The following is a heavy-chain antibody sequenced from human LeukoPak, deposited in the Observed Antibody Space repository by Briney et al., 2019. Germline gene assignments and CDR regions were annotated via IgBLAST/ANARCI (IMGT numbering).Heavy chain of an antibody. Sequence: PGRSLRLSCAAFGFTFSSYAMHWVRQAPGKGLEWVAVISYDGSNKYYADSVKGRFTISRDNSKNTLYLQMNSLRAEDTAVYYCAVSGDYSGSGSYYSRSNWFDPWGQGTLVTVSS. D-gene: IGHD3-10*01. V-gene: IGHV3-30*04. CDR3: AVSGDYSGSGSYYSRSNWFDP. CDR1: GFTFSSYA. J-gene: IGHJ5*02. CDR2: ISYDGSNK.